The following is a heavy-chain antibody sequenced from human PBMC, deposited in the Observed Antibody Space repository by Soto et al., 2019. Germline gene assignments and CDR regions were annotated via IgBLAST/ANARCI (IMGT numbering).Heavy chain of an antibody. Sequence: GASVKVSCKASGYTSADFGISWVRQAPGQGLEWMGWVSGNNGASNPAPKVQGRITMTLDTSTGVSYMALRSLRSDDTAIYYCVRDQKYSRVNDNWFDSWGQGTLVIVCS. J-gene: IGHJ5*01. D-gene: IGHD2-15*01. V-gene: IGHV1-18*04. CDR3: VRDQKYSRVNDNWFDS. CDR2: VSGNNGAS. CDR1: GYTSADFG.